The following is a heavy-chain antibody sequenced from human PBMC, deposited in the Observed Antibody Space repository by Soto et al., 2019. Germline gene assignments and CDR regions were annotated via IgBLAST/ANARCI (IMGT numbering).Heavy chain of an antibody. V-gene: IGHV1-3*01. CDR3: ARDYYDSSGSLPEYFQH. D-gene: IGHD3-22*01. Sequence: ASVKVSCKASGYTFTSYAMHWVRQAPGQRLEWMGWINAGNGNTKYSQKFQGRVTITRDTSASTAYMELSSLRSGDTAVYYCARDYYDSSGSLPEYFQHWGQGTLVTVSS. CDR1: GYTFTSYA. CDR2: INAGNGNT. J-gene: IGHJ1*01.